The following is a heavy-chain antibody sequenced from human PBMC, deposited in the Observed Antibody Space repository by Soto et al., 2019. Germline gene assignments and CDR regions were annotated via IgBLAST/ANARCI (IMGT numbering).Heavy chain of an antibody. D-gene: IGHD4-17*01. V-gene: IGHV1-8*01. CDR2: MNPNSGNT. CDR3: ARSTNDYGDRH. CDR1: GYTFTSYD. Sequence: QVQLVQSGAEVKKPGASVKVSCRASGYTFTSYDINWVRQATGQGLEWMGWMNPNSGNTGYAQKFQGRVTMTRNTSISTAYMELRSLTSDATAVYYCARSTNDYGDRHWGQGTLVTVSS. J-gene: IGHJ4*02.